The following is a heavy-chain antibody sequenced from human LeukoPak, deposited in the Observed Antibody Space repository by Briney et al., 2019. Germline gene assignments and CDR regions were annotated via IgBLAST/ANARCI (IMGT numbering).Heavy chain of an antibody. CDR2: IYTSGST. D-gene: IGHD1-26*01. V-gene: IGHV4-4*07. J-gene: IGHJ3*02. Sequence: SETLSLTCTVSGGSISSYYWTWIRQPAGKGLEWIGRIYTSGSTNYNPSLKSRVTMSVDTSKNQFSLKLSSVTAADTAVYYCARPIVGATTPDAFDIWGQGTMVTVSS. CDR3: ARPIVGATTPDAFDI. CDR1: GGSISSYY.